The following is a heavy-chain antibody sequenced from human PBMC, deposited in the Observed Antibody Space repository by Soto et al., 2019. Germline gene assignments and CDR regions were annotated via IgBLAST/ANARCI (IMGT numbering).Heavy chain of an antibody. V-gene: IGHV3-48*03. CDR2: ISVSGNII. CDR1: GFTFSTYE. CDR3: VRDTMRASAAASLDH. J-gene: IGHJ4*02. D-gene: IGHD2-2*01. Sequence: LRLSWAASGFTFSTYEFNWVLHAPGRGLEWISYISVSGNIIKYAESVKGRFTISRDNAENSLHLHMSNLRVDDTALYFCVRDTMRASAAASLDHWGQGTQVTVSS.